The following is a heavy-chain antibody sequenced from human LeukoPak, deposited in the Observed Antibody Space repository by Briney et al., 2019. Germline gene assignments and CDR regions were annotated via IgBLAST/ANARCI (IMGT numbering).Heavy chain of an antibody. CDR3: ARERLDIVATIDY. CDR2: INPNSGGT. D-gene: IGHD5-12*01. Sequence: ASVKVSCTASGYTFTGYYIHWLRQVPGQPLQWMGWINPNSGGTNYAQKFQGRATMTRDTPISTAYMELSRLRSDDTAVYYCARERLDIVATIDYWGQGTLVTVSS. CDR1: GYTFTGYY. V-gene: IGHV1-2*02. J-gene: IGHJ4*02.